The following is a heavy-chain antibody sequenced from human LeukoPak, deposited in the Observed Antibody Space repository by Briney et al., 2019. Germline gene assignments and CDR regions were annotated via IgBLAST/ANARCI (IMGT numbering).Heavy chain of an antibody. Sequence: SETLSLTCTVSGGSISSGGYYWSWIRQPPGKGLEWIGYIYHSGSTYYNPSLKSRVTISVDRSKNQFSLKLSSVTAADTAVYYCARDQDHDAFDIWGQGTMVTVSS. J-gene: IGHJ3*02. V-gene: IGHV4-30-2*01. CDR2: IYHSGST. CDR1: GGSISSGGYY. CDR3: ARDQDHDAFDI.